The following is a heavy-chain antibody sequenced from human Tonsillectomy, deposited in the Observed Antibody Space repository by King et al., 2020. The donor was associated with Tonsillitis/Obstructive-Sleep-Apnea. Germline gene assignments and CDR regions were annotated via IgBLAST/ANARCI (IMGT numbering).Heavy chain of an antibody. J-gene: IGHJ1*01. CDR2: ISSSSSYT. Sequence: HVQLVESGGGLVEPGGSLRLSCAASGFTFSDYYMSWIRQAPGKGLEWVSYISSSSSYTNYADSVKGRFTISRDNAKNSLYLQMNSLRAEDTAVYYCARDFRGYCSSTSCYMAEYFQHWGQGTLVTVSS. D-gene: IGHD2-2*02. CDR3: ARDFRGYCSSTSCYMAEYFQH. CDR1: GFTFSDYY. V-gene: IGHV3-11*05.